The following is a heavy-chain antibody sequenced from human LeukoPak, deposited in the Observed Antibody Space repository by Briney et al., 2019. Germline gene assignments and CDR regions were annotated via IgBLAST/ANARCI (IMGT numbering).Heavy chain of an antibody. J-gene: IGHJ4*02. CDR3: AKGIAAAGTCDN. CDR2: ISGSGGST. CDR1: GFTFSSYE. Sequence: GSLRLSCAASGFTFSSYEMNWVRQAPGKGLEWVSTISGSGGSTYYADSVKGRFAISRDNSKNTLYLQMSSLRTEDTAVYYCAKGIAAAGTCDNWGQGTLVTVSS. D-gene: IGHD6-13*01. V-gene: IGHV3-23*01.